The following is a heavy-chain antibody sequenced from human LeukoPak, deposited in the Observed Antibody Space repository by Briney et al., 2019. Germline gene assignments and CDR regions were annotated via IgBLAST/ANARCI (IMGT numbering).Heavy chain of an antibody. CDR2: VSYDGSNK. V-gene: IGHV3-30-3*01. CDR1: GFTFSSYA. Sequence: GVSLRLSCAASGFTFSSYAMHWVRQAPGKGLEWVTLVSYDGSNKYYADSVKGRFTISRDNSKNTLYLQMNSLRAEDTAVYYCARDPSSSGWYRFDYWGQGALVTVSS. CDR3: ARDPSSSGWYRFDY. J-gene: IGHJ4*02. D-gene: IGHD6-19*01.